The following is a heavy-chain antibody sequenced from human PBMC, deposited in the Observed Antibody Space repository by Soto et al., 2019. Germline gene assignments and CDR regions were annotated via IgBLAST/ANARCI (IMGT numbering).Heavy chain of an antibody. D-gene: IGHD2-15*01. V-gene: IGHV3-21*01. J-gene: IGHJ3*02. Sequence: EVQLLESGGDLIQPGGSLRLSCVASGITFGSRAMSWVRQAPGEGLEWVSSISSSSSYIYYADSVKGRFTISRDNAKNSLYLQMNSLRAEDTAVYYCAVLAVVVVAATPQRRDDAFDIWGQGTMVTVSS. CDR1: GITFGSRA. CDR3: AVLAVVVVAATPQRRDDAFDI. CDR2: ISSSSSYI.